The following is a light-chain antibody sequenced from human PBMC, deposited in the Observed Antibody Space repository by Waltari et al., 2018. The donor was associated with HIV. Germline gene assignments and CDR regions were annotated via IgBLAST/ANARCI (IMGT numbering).Light chain of an antibody. CDR1: YSTLRRNT. Sequence: SLLPPPPSASGTPGHRVTLSCSGSYSTLRRNTLNSHQQLPGSAPSALIYNNDQWPSGVPDRFSGSKSGTSASLAISGLQSEDQGDYYCASWDDKLDGWVFGGGTRLTVL. V-gene: IGLV1-44*01. J-gene: IGLJ3*02. CDR2: NND. CDR3: ASWDDKLDGWV.